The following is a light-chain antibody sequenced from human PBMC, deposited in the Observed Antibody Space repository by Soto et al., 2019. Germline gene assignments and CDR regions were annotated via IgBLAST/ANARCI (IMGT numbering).Light chain of an antibody. Sequence: IPLTQSPSSLSASGGNIVTITCRASQGIGTYLVWYQQKSGKAPTVLIYASSTLQTGVPSRFSGSGSGTDFSLTISSLHPEDVATYYCQQVDSDPRTFGQGTKVDIK. CDR2: ASS. CDR3: QQVDSDPRT. J-gene: IGKJ1*01. CDR1: QGIGTY. V-gene: IGKV1-9*01.